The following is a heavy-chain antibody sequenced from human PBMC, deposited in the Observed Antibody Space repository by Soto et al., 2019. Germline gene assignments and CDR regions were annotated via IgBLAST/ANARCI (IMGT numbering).Heavy chain of an antibody. V-gene: IGHV1-18*01. Sequence: QVHLVQSGAEVKKPGGSVKVSCKGSGYAFTTYGITCVRQAPGQGLEWMGWISAHNGNTNYAQKLQGRVTVTRDTSTSTAYMELRSLRSDDTAVYYCARWRYSESWGQGSLVTDSS. CDR2: ISAHNGNT. D-gene: IGHD1-1*01. CDR3: ARWRYSES. J-gene: IGHJ5*02. CDR1: GYAFTTYG.